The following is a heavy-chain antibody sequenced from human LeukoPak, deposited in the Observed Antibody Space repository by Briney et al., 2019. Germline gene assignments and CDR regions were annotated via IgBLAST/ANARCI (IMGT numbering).Heavy chain of an antibody. J-gene: IGHJ1*01. CDR1: GYTFTSYD. CDR2: MNPNSGNT. V-gene: IGHV1-8*01. D-gene: IGHD6-13*01. CDR3: ARGGQQLVLYYFQH. Sequence: ASVKVSCKASGYTFTSYDINWVRQATGQGLEWMGWMNPNSGNTGYAQKFQGRVTMTRNTSICTAYMELSSLRSEDTAVYYCARGGQQLVLYYFQHWGQGTLVTVSS.